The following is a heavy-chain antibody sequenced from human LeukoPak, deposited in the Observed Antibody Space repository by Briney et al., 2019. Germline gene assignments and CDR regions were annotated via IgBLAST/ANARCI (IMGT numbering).Heavy chain of an antibody. CDR2: IWYDGSDR. CDR3: ARERGGYYEKNGYSDY. D-gene: IGHD3-16*01. V-gene: IGHV3-33*01. J-gene: IGHJ4*02. Sequence: GGSLRLSCAASGFTFSNYGMHWVRQAPGKGLEWVAFIWYDGSDRNYADSVKGRFTISRDNSKNTLYLQMNRLRAEDTAVYYCARERGGYYEKNGYSDYWGQGTLVTVSS. CDR1: GFTFSNYG.